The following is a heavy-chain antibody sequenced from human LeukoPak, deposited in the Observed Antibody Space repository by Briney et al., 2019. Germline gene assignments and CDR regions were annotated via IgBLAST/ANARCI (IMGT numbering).Heavy chain of an antibody. J-gene: IGHJ4*02. CDR1: GYTFTGYY. V-gene: IGHV1-2*02. CDR3: ARGPGDYVWGSSRPFDY. D-gene: IGHD3-16*02. Sequence: GASVKVSCKASGYTFTGYYMHWVRQAPGQGLEWMGWINPNSGGTNYAQKFQGRVTMTRDTSISTAYMELSRLRSDDTAVYYCARGPGDYVWGSSRPFDYWGQGTLVTVSS. CDR2: INPNSGGT.